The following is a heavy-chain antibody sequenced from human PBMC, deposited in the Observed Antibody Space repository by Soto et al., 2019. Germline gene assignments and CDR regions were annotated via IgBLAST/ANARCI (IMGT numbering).Heavy chain of an antibody. J-gene: IGHJ6*02. Sequence: PGGSLRLSCAASGFTFSSYGMHWVRQAPGKGLEWVAVISHDGSNKYYADSVKGRFTISRDNSKNTLYLQMNSLRAEDTAVYYCAKDLSGWGYYYYGMDVWGQGTTVTVSS. CDR1: GFTFSSYG. V-gene: IGHV3-30*18. CDR3: AKDLSGWGYYYYGMDV. D-gene: IGHD6-19*01. CDR2: ISHDGSNK.